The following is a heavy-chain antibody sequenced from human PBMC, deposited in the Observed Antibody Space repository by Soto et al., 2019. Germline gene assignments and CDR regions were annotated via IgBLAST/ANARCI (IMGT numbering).Heavy chain of an antibody. CDR3: ASLGWAAAAGTGDY. Sequence: GGSLRLSCAASGFTFSSYWMSWVRQAPGKGLEWVANIKQDGSEKYYVDSVKGRFTISRDNAKNSLYLQMNSLRAEDTAVYYCASLGWAAAAGTGDYWGQGTLVTVSS. CDR1: GFTFSSYW. CDR2: IKQDGSEK. J-gene: IGHJ4*02. D-gene: IGHD6-13*01. V-gene: IGHV3-7*01.